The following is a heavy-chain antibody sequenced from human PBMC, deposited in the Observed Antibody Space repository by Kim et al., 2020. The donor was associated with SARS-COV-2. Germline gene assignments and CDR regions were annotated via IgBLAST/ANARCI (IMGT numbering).Heavy chain of an antibody. CDR2: GTST. Sequence: GTSTSDPDSVQGRIAISRDNSKNTLYLQMNRLRTEDTAVYYCFRGGVDYWGQGTLVTVSS. J-gene: IGHJ4*02. V-gene: IGHV3-74*01. D-gene: IGHD3-10*01. CDR3: FRGGVDY.